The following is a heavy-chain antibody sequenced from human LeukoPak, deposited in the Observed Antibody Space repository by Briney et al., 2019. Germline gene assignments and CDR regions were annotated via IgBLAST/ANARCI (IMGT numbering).Heavy chain of an antibody. CDR3: AKDRGGGSQLGDAFDV. J-gene: IGHJ3*01. CDR2: INWNGGST. Sequence: PGGSLRLSCAASGFTFDDYGMSWVRQAPGKGLEWVSGINWNGGSTGYADSVKGRFTISRDNAKNSVYLQMNSLRPEDTAVYYCAKDRGGGSQLGDAFDVWGQGTMVTVSS. D-gene: IGHD2-15*01. CDR1: GFTFDDYG. V-gene: IGHV3-20*04.